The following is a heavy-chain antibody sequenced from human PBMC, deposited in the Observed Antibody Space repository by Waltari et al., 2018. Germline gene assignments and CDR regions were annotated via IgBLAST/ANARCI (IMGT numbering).Heavy chain of an antibody. CDR1: GGSVSGDY. D-gene: IGHD2-21*02. CDR2: MSHSGAL. V-gene: IGHV4-59*02. Sequence: QVQLQESGPGLLNPSETLSLTCSVSGGSVSGDYGSWIRQPPGKGLEFIAYMSHSGALINNPSLKSRVTISLDTSKNQFSLNLDSVTAADTAVYYCARQIGGRLLWDYWGQGTLVVVSS. CDR3: ARQIGGRLLWDY. J-gene: IGHJ4*02.